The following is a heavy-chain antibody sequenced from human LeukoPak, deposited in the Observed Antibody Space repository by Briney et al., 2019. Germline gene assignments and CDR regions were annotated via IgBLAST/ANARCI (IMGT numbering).Heavy chain of an antibody. V-gene: IGHV1-2*06. CDR2: ISPNSGGT. CDR1: GFTFTDYY. CDR3: ARDRGSDSSGYYCDY. Sequence: ASVKVSCKASGFTFTDYYVHWLRQAPGQGLEWMGRISPNSGGTNYAQRFQGRVTMTGDTSITTVYMELSSLRSDDTAVYYCARDRGSDSSGYYCDYWGQGTLVTVSS. J-gene: IGHJ4*02. D-gene: IGHD3-22*01.